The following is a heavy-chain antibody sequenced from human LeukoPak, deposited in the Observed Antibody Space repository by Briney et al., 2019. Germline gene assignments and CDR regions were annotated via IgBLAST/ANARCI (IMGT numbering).Heavy chain of an antibody. D-gene: IGHD3-22*01. V-gene: IGHV1-69*13. Sequence: ASVKVSCKASGGTFSRYAISWVRQAPGQGLEWMGGIIPIFGTANYAQKLQGRVTITADESSTTAYMELSGLRSGDTAVYYCATDASIYDSRGYYYLWWGQGTRVTVSS. CDR3: ATDASIYDSRGYYYLW. J-gene: IGHJ4*02. CDR2: IIPIFGTA. CDR1: GGTFSRYA.